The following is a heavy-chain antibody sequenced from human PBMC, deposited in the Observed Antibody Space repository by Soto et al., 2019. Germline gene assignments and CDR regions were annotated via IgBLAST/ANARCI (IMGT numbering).Heavy chain of an antibody. D-gene: IGHD1-26*01. CDR2: ISYDGSNK. J-gene: IGHJ4*02. CDR3: ARDSVGATHGFDY. CDR1: GFTFSSYA. Sequence: GGSLRLSCAASGFTFSSYAMHWVRQAPGKGLEWVAVISYDGSNKYYADSVKGRFTISRDNSKNTLYLQMNSLRAEDTAVYYCARDSVGATHGFDYWRQGPLGTVSS. V-gene: IGHV3-30-3*01.